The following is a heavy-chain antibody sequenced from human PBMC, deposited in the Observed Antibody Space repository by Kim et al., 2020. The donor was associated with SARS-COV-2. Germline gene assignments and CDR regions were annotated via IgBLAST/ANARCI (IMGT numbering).Heavy chain of an antibody. D-gene: IGHD4-4*01. CDR3: AGAKSNDSDYSVEAFDI. V-gene: IGHV4-31*02. J-gene: IGHJ3*02. Sequence: LKTRHTISIDTSKNQFSLKLSSVTAADTAVYYCAGAKSNDSDYSVEAFDIWGQGTMVTVSS.